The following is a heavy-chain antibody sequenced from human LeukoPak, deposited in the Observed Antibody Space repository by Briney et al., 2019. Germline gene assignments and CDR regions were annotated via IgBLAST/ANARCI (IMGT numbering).Heavy chain of an antibody. CDR3: ARHLSPDGFDI. CDR2: IYPDDSDT. V-gene: IGHV5-51*01. J-gene: IGHJ3*02. Sequence: GESLTISCKGSGYSFTTDYIGWVRQMPGKGLEWMGIIYPDDSDTTYSPSFQGQVTISVDKSITTAFLQWSSLKASDTAMYYCARHLSPDGFDIWGQGTMVTVSA. CDR1: GYSFTTDY. D-gene: IGHD2/OR15-2a*01.